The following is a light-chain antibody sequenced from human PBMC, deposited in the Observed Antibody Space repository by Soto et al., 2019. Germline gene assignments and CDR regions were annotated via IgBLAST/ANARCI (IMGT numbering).Light chain of an antibody. CDR3: QQFNNYPLT. J-gene: IGKJ4*01. CDR1: QGISSA. Sequence: AIHLTQSPSSLSASLVDIVTITCXASQGISSALAWYQQKPGKPPKLLIYDASNLETGVPSRFSGSGSGTDFSLTISGLQPEDFATYYCQQFNNYPLTFGGGTKVDIK. CDR2: DAS. V-gene: IGKV1D-13*01.